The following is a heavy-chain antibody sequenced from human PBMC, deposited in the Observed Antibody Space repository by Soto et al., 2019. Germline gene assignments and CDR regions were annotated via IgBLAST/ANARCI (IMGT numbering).Heavy chain of an antibody. J-gene: IGHJ4*01. CDR2: ISWNSHSV. D-gene: IGHD2-21*02. CDR3: ATFGARVVTGFRSFDY. V-gene: IGHV3-9*01. CDR1: GFTFDDYA. Sequence: PGGSLRLSCAASGFTFDDYAMHWVRLIPGKGLEWVSGISWNSHSVGYADSVKGRFTISRDNAKNSLYLQMSSLRLEDTGLYYCATFGARVVTGFRSFDYWGHETLVTVRS.